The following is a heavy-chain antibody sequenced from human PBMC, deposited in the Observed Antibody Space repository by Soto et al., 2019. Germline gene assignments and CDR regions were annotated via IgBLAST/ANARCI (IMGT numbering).Heavy chain of an antibody. J-gene: IGHJ4*02. V-gene: IGHV3-48*03. CDR2: ISSSGSRI. Sequence: GGSLRLSCAASGFTFSSYEMNWVRQAPGKGLEWVSYISSSGSRIFYAGSVKGRFTISRDNAKNSLYLQMNSLRAEDTAVYYCERVGCSSTRCYSIDYWGRGALVTVYS. CDR3: ERVGCSSTRCYSIDY. CDR1: GFTFSSYE. D-gene: IGHD2-2*01.